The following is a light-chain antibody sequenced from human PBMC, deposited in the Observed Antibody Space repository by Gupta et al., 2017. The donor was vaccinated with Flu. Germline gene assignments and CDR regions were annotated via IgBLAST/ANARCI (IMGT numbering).Light chain of an antibody. CDR2: DNN. CDR1: NPNIGAGYN. CDR3: HAPDHSLLACV. Sequence: QSVLTQPPAVSWPPRQRSTLSCPGSNPNIGAGYNVYWYQKFQGTAPKFLIYDNNNRPSGVPDRFSVSRSGTSASLAITGLQADDEADYYCHAPDHSLLACVFGGGTKLTVL. V-gene: IGLV1-40*01. J-gene: IGLJ3*02.